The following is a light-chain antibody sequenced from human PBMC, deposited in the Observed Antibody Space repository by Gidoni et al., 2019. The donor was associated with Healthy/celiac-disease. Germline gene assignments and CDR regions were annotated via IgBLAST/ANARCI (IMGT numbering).Light chain of an antibody. J-gene: IGKJ1*01. Sequence: EIVMTQSPATLSVSPGERATLSCRASQSVSSNLAWYQQKPGQAPRLLIYGASTRATGIPARFSGSGSGTEFTLTISSLQSEDFAVYYCQQYNNWPATFGQXTKVEIK. CDR3: QQYNNWPAT. CDR2: GAS. CDR1: QSVSSN. V-gene: IGKV3-15*01.